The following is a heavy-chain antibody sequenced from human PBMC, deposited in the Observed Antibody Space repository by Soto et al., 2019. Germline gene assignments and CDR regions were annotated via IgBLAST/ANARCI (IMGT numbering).Heavy chain of an antibody. D-gene: IGHD6-13*01. Sequence: GASVKVSCKASGGTFSSYAISWVRQAPGQGLEWMGGIIPIFGTANYAQKFQGRVTITADESTSTAYMELSSLRSEDTAVYYCARGSAYGQQLVPRGFDYWGQGTLVTVSS. CDR3: ARGSAYGQQLVPRGFDY. CDR2: IIPIFGTA. J-gene: IGHJ4*02. V-gene: IGHV1-69*13. CDR1: GGTFSSYA.